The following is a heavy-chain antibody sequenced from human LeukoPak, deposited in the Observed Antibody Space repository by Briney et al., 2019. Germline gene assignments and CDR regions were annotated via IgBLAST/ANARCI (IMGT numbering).Heavy chain of an antibody. J-gene: IGHJ6*03. D-gene: IGHD1-26*01. V-gene: IGHV3-30*02. CDR1: GFTFSSYG. Sequence: GGSLRLSCAASGFTFSSYGMHWVRQAPGKGLEWVAFIRYDGSNKYYADSVKGRFTISRDNSKNTLYLQMNSLRAEDTAVYYCAKDSRRSGSRTRYYYYYMDVWGKGTTVTISS. CDR3: AKDSRRSGSRTRYYYYYMDV. CDR2: IRYDGSNK.